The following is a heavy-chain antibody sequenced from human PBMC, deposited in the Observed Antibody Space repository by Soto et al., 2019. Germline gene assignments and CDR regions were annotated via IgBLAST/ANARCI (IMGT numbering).Heavy chain of an antibody. J-gene: IGHJ4*02. Sequence: PGGSLRLSCAASGSAVSANYMTWVRQAPGKGLEWVSVFFSGDNIYHADSVKGRFTISRDPSKNMVHLQMNSLRVEDTAVYYCARVRPLTVTSLDCWGQGALVTVSS. CDR2: FFSGDNI. D-gene: IGHD4-4*01. CDR1: GSAVSANY. V-gene: IGHV3-53*01. CDR3: ARVRPLTVTSLDC.